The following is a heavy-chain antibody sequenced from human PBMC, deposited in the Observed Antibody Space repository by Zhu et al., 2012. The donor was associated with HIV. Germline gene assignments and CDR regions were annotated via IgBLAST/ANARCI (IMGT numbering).Heavy chain of an antibody. V-gene: IGHV4-34*02. Sequence: QVQLQQWGAGLLKPSETLSLTCAVYRGSFRDYYWNWIRQSPGKGLEWIGEINSGGSTNYNPSLKGRVTISIDASMNQFSLKLTSVTDADTAVYYCASRGLGVVRARPLDYWGQGTLVNVSS. D-gene: IGHD3-10*02. CDR2: INSGGST. J-gene: IGHJ4*02. CDR3: ASRGLGVVRARPLDY. CDR1: RGSFRDYY.